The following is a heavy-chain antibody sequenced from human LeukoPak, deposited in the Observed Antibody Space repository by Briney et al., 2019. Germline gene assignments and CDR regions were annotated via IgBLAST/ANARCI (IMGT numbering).Heavy chain of an antibody. CDR1: GGSISSGSYY. V-gene: IGHV4-61*02. J-gene: IGHJ6*03. CDR2: IYTSGST. D-gene: IGHD3-3*01. CDR3: ARYYDFWSGYYFRPGDYYYMDV. Sequence: SQTLSLTCTVSGGSISSGSYYWSWIRQPAGKGLEWIGRIYTSGSTNYNPSLKSRVTISVDTSKNQFSLKLSSLTAADTAVYYCARYYDFWSGYYFRPGDYYYMDVWGKGTTVTVSS.